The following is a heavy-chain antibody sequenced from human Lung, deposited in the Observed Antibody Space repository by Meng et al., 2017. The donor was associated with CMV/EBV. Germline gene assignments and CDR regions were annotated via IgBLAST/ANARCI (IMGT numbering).Heavy chain of an antibody. D-gene: IGHD6-19*01. CDR3: ASFPPPGKQWLVTDY. J-gene: IGHJ4*02. Sequence: QRWGPGRGSGRPSVSPSLSRGVSGGSIGSTYCWSWVRRPRGKGLKWIGGIYHSGSTNYNPSLKSRVTISVDKSKNQFTLKLSSVTAADTAVYYCASFPPPGKQWLVTDYWGQGTLVTVSS. V-gene: IGHV4-4*02. CDR1: GGSIGSTYC. CDR2: IYHSGST.